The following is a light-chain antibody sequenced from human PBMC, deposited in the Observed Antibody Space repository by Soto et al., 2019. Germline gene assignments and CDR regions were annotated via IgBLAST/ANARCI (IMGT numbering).Light chain of an antibody. CDR3: SSYTRSTDYV. V-gene: IGLV2-14*01. CDR2: EVS. CDR1: SSDVGGYNY. Sequence: QSVVTQPASVSGSPGQSITISCTGTSSDVGGYNYVSWYQQHPGKAPKLMIYEVSNRPSGVSNRFSGSKSGNTASLTISGLQAEDEADYYCSSYTRSTDYVFGTGTKV. J-gene: IGLJ1*01.